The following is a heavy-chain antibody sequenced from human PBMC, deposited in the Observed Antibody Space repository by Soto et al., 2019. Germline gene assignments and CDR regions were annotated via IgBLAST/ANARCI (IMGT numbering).Heavy chain of an antibody. V-gene: IGHV1-69*13. CDR3: AICVGIATNFYYYYAMDV. J-gene: IGHJ6*02. CDR1: GGTFSRHV. D-gene: IGHD2-21*01. Sequence: SVKVSCKASGGTFSRHVISWTRQAPGQGLEWIGGIIPIFGTSKYAQKFQDRVTITADESTDTAHMEITSLRSDDSAVYYCAICVGIATNFYYYYAMDVWGQGTTVTVSS. CDR2: IIPIFGTS.